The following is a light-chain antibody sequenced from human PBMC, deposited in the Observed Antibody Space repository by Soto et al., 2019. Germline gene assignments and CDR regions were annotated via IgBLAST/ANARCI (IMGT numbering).Light chain of an antibody. CDR2: LDSDGSH. J-gene: IGLJ2*01. Sequence: QPVLTQSPSASASLGASVKLTCTLSSGHSSYAIAWHQQQPEKGPRYLMKLDSDGSHTKGDGIPDRFSRSSSGAERYLTISSLQSEDEADYYCQTWGTGIHVVFGGGTKLTVL. CDR3: QTWGTGIHVV. V-gene: IGLV4-69*01. CDR1: SGHSSYA.